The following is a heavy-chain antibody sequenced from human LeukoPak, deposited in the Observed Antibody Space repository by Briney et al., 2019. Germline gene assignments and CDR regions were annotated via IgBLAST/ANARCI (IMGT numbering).Heavy chain of an antibody. J-gene: IGHJ4*02. CDR1: GFTFSSYA. V-gene: IGHV3-23*01. CDR3: GRMPNGADN. CDR2: INGAGGAT. D-gene: IGHD1-26*01. Sequence: PGGSLRLSCAASGFTFSSYAMSWVRQAPGKGLEWVSVINGAGGATYYADSVKGRFAISRDNSRNTLYLQMNSLRADDTALYARGRMPNGADNWGQGTLVTVSS.